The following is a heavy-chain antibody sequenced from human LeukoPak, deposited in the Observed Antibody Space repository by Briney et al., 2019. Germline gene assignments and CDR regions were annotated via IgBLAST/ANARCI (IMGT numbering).Heavy chain of an antibody. CDR3: ARQRNYDYVWGSYRYTGWFDP. V-gene: IGHV4-59*08. CDR2: IYYSERT. CDR1: SGSISSYY. D-gene: IGHD3-16*02. Sequence: PSETLSLTCTVSSGSISSYYWSWIRPPPGKGRVGCGYIYYSERTNYNPSLKSPLTISVDTSKNQFSLKLSSVTAADTAVYYCARQRNYDYVWGSYRYTGWFDPWGQGTLVTVSS. J-gene: IGHJ5*02.